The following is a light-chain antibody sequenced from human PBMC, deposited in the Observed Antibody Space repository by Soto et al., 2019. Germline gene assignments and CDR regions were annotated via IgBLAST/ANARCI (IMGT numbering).Light chain of an antibody. Sequence: SYELTQPPSVSVAPGQTAKITCAGDNIDTKSMHWYQQRPGQAPVLVVHDDTDRAAGIPERFSGSKSGGTATLTISRVEAGDEADYYCQVWDINTYHVVFGGGTKLTVL. CDR3: QVWDINTYHVV. CDR1: NIDTKS. CDR2: DDT. J-gene: IGLJ2*01. V-gene: IGLV3-21*02.